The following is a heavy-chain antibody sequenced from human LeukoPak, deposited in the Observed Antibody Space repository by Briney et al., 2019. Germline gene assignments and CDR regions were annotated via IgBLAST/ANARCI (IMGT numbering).Heavy chain of an antibody. CDR3: ARDRFDDSNGYYYHSYYYMNV. J-gene: IGHJ6*03. V-gene: IGHV4-4*02. D-gene: IGHD3-22*01. CDR2: IYDGGDN. Sequence: SETLSLTCAVSGVSLTSSNWWSWFRQPPGKSLEWIGEIYDGGDNNSHRSLRSRVTLSIDKAKNQLTLTLRSVTAADTAVYYCARDRFDDSNGYYYHSYYYMNVWGKGTTVTVSS. CDR1: GVSLTSSNW.